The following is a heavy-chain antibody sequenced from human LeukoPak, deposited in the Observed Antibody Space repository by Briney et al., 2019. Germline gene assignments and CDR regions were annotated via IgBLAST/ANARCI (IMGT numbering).Heavy chain of an antibody. Sequence: SETLSLTCTVSGGSISYYYWSWIRQPPGKGLEWIGYMYYSGSTNYNPSLKSRVTISVDTSKNQFSLKLSSVTAADTAVYYCARGEEGTPKEIHDYGDTRPYYYYGMDVWGQGTTVTVSS. CDR2: MYYSGST. CDR3: ARGEEGTPKEIHDYGDTRPYYYYGMDV. V-gene: IGHV4-59*12. CDR1: GGSISYYY. J-gene: IGHJ6*02. D-gene: IGHD4-17*01.